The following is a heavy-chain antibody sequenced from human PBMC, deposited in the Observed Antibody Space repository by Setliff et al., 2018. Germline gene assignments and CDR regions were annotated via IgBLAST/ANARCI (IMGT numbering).Heavy chain of an antibody. CDR3: ARVYSGYDPNHYFDY. V-gene: IGHV3-21*01. CDR1: GFSFRTFS. D-gene: IGHD5-12*01. J-gene: IGHJ4*02. CDR2: ISPDSIHI. Sequence: GGSLRLSCAASGFSFRTFSMHWVRQAPGKGLEWVSSISPDSIHIYYADSVKGRFTISRDNARDSLYLHMNSLGAEDTAMYYCARVYSGYDPNHYFDYWGQGTLVTVSS.